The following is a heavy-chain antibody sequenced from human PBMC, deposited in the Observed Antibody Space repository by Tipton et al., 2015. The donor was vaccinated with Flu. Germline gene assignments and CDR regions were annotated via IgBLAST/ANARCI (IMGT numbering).Heavy chain of an antibody. CDR3: ARGTILGFEP. Sequence: QLVQSGAEVKKPGASVKVSCKASGYTFTGQYMHWLRQVPGQGLEWVGWLNPNTGGAFYAQNFQGRVTMTRDTSITTAYMELSRLRSDDTALYYCARGTILGFEPWGQGTLITVSS. J-gene: IGHJ5*02. V-gene: IGHV1-2*02. CDR2: LNPNTGGA. D-gene: IGHD1/OR15-1a*01. CDR1: GYTFTGQY.